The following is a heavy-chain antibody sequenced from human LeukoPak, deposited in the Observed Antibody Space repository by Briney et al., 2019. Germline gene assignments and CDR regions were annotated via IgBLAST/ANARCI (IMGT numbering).Heavy chain of an antibody. D-gene: IGHD6-19*01. CDR2: IRYDGSNK. CDR3: AKGAVAASLGKRYYFDY. V-gene: IGHV3-30*02. CDR1: GFTFSSYG. Sequence: GGSLRLSCAASGFTFSSYGMHWVRQAPGKGLERVAFIRYDGSNKYYADSVKGRFTISRDNSKNTLYLQMNSLRAEDTAVYYCAKGAVAASLGKRYYFDYWGQGTLVTVSS. J-gene: IGHJ4*02.